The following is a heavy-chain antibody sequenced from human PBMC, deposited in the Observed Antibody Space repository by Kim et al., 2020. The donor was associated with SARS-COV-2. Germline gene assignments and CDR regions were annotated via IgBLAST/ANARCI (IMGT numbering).Heavy chain of an antibody. Sequence: SVKVSCKASGGTFSSYAISLVRQAPGQGLEWMGRIIPILGIANYAQKFQGRVTITADKSTSTAYMELSSLRSEDTAVYYCARARGEGYYYYGMDVWGQGTTVTVSS. CDR3: ARARGEGYYYYGMDV. J-gene: IGHJ6*02. CDR1: GGTFSSYA. CDR2: IIPILGIA. D-gene: IGHD3-16*01. V-gene: IGHV1-69*04.